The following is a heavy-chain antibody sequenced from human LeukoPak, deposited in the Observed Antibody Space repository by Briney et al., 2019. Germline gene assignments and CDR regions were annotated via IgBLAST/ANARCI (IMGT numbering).Heavy chain of an antibody. CDR1: GFDLSTYE. J-gene: IGHJ5*02. Sequence: GGSLRLSCAASGFDLSTYEMNWVRQAPGEGLEWIADITISGHTKNYADSVKGQFTISRDNARTSLYLQMNSLRVEDTGVYYCARGDPHADLWGQGTLVTVSS. CDR2: ITISGHTK. CDR3: ARGDPHADL. V-gene: IGHV3-48*03.